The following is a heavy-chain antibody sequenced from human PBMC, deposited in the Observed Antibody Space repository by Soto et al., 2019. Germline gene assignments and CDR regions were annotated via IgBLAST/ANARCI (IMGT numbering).Heavy chain of an antibody. CDR2: IYTSGST. CDR3: ARGDSTSWYDYYYYGMDV. D-gene: IGHD6-13*01. J-gene: IGHJ6*02. Sequence: SETLSLACTVSGGSISSYYWSWIRQPAGKGLEWIGRIYTSGSTNYNPSLKSRVTMSVDTSKNQFSLKLSSVTAADTAVYYCARGDSTSWYDYYYYGMDVWGQGTTVTVYS. V-gene: IGHV4-4*07. CDR1: GGSISSYY.